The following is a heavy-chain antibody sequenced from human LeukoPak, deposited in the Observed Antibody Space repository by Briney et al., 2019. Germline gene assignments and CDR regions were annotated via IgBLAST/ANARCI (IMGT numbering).Heavy chain of an antibody. CDR3: ARGGYSYEARYYFDY. D-gene: IGHD5-18*01. CDR1: GGSISNYY. Sequence: KPSETLSLTCTVSGGSISNYYWSWIRQPPGKGLEWIGYIYYSGSTNYNPTLKSRVTISVDTSKNQFSLKLSPVTAADTAVYYCARGGYSYEARYYFDYWGQGTLVTVSS. CDR2: IYYSGST. V-gene: IGHV4-59*01. J-gene: IGHJ4*02.